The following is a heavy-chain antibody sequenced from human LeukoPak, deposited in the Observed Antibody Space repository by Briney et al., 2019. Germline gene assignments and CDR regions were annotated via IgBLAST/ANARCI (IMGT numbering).Heavy chain of an antibody. J-gene: IGHJ4*02. Sequence: PGGSLRLSRAASTFTFSRYWMHWVRQAPGKRLVWVSRVNSDGANTYYADSVKGRFTISRDNTKNTLYLQMNSLRTEDTAVYYCARDRAAFGVVQVGYWGQGTLVTVSS. D-gene: IGHD3-3*01. CDR2: VNSDGANT. V-gene: IGHV3-74*01. CDR3: ARDRAAFGVVQVGY. CDR1: TFTFSRYW.